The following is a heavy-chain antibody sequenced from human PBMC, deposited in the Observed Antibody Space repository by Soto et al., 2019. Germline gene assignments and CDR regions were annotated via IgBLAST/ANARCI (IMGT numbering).Heavy chain of an antibody. CDR2: ITGSGSYT. D-gene: IGHD3-10*01. CDR1: GFTFRTDA. J-gene: IGHJ4*02. Sequence: GSLRLSCAASGFTFRTDAMNWVRQAPGKGLEWISAITGSGSYTYYADSVRGRFSISRDNSQNTLYLQMNNLRGDDTAIYYCAKIPTGSGSSKFDYWGQGIQVTVS. CDR3: AKIPTGSGSSKFDY. V-gene: IGHV3-23*01.